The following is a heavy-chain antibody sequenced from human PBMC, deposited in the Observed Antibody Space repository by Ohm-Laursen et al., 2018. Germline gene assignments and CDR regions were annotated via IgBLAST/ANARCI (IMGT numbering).Heavy chain of an antibody. V-gene: IGHV3-66*01. J-gene: IGHJ4*02. CDR1: GFTVSSHY. Sequence: LSLTCAAFGFTVSSHYMSWVRQAPGKGLVCVSVIYSGGSTYYADSVKGRFTISRDNSKNTLYLQMNSLRAEDKAVYYCASTRFYDSSGYDEYYFDYWGQGSLVNVSS. D-gene: IGHD3-22*01. CDR3: ASTRFYDSSGYDEYYFDY. CDR2: IYSGGST.